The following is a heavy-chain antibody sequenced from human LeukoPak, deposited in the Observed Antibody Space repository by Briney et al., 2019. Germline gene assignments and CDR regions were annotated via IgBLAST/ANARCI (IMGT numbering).Heavy chain of an antibody. V-gene: IGHV1-18*01. Sequence: ASVKVSCKASGYTFTSYCISWVRQAPGQGLEWMGWISSYNGNTNYGQKLQGRVTMTTDTSTSTAYMELRSLRSDDTAVYYCARLARSSGYYYYFDYWGQGTLVTVSS. D-gene: IGHD3-22*01. CDR2: ISSYNGNT. CDR3: ARLARSSGYYYYFDY. J-gene: IGHJ4*02. CDR1: GYTFTSYC.